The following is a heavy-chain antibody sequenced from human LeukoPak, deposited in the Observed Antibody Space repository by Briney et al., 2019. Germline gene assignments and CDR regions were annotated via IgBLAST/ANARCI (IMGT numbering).Heavy chain of an antibody. J-gene: IGHJ4*02. CDR2: ISGSGGST. D-gene: IGHD3-22*01. Sequence: PGGSLRLSCAASGFTFSSYSINWVRQAPGKGLEWVSAISGSGGSTYYADSVKGRFTISRDNSKNTLYLQMNSLRAEDTAVYYCAKPQSLPMIVVVTIVPLDYWGQGTLVTVSS. CDR3: AKPQSLPMIVVVTIVPLDY. V-gene: IGHV3-23*01. CDR1: GFTFSSYS.